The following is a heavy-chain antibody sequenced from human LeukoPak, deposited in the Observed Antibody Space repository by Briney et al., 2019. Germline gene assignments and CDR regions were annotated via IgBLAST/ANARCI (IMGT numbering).Heavy chain of an antibody. CDR1: GGSISSSNW. CDR2: IYHSGST. CDR3: ATLPDTAMVTTVRDY. J-gene: IGHJ4*02. V-gene: IGHV4-4*02. D-gene: IGHD5-18*01. Sequence: SETLSLTCAVSGGSISSSNWWSWVRQPPGKGLEWIGEIYHSGSTNYNPSLKSRVTISVDKSKNQFSLKLSSVTAADTAVYYCATLPDTAMVTTVRDYWGQGTLVTVSS.